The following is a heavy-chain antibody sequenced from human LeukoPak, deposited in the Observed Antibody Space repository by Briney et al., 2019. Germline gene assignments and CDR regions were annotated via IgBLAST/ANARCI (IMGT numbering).Heavy chain of an antibody. V-gene: IGHV4-39*01. CDR3: ATNFGYCSSTSCSPFDY. J-gene: IGHJ4*02. CDR2: IYYSGST. CDR1: GGSISSSSYY. D-gene: IGHD2-2*01. Sequence: PSETLSLTCTVSGGSISSSSYYWGWIRQPPGKGLEWIGSIYYSGSTYYNPSLKSRVTISVDTSKNQFSLKLSSVTAADTAVYYCATNFGYCSSTSCSPFDYWGQGTLVTVSS.